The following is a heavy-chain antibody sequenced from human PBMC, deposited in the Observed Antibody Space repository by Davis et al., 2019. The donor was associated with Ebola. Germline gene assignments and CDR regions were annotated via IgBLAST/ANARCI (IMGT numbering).Heavy chain of an antibody. J-gene: IGHJ6*02. CDR1: GYTFTSYY. V-gene: IGHV1-46*01. Sequence: AASVKVSCKASGYTFTSYYMHWVRQAPGQGLEWMGIINPSGGSTSYAQKFQGRVTMTRDTSTSTVYMELSSLRSEDTAVYYCARTLYSGYDFPYYYGMDVWGQGTTVTVSS. CDR2: INPSGGST. D-gene: IGHD5-12*01. CDR3: ARTLYSGYDFPYYYGMDV.